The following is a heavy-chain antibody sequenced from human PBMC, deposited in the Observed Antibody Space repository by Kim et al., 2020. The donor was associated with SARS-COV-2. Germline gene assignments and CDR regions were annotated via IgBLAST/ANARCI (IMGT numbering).Heavy chain of an antibody. CDR3: ARDRLQPYYYYMDV. CDR2: IYSGGST. J-gene: IGHJ6*03. CDR1: GFTVSSNY. V-gene: IGHV3-66*01. D-gene: IGHD1-1*01. Sequence: GGSLRLSCAASGFTVSSNYMSWVRQAPGKGLEWVSVIYSGGSTYYADSVKGRFTISRDNSKNTLYLQMNSLRAEDTAVYYCARDRLQPYYYYMDVWGKGTTVTVSS.